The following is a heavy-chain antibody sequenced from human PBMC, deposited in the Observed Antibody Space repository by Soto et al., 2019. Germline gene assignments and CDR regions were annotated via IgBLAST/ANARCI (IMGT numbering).Heavy chain of an antibody. J-gene: IGHJ3*02. V-gene: IGHV4-39*01. CDR1: GGSISSSSYY. CDR2: IYYSGST. CDR3: ASPFRLNEGLRSVEVAFDI. D-gene: IGHD4-17*01. Sequence: SETLSLTCTVSGGSISSSSYYWGWIRQPPGKGLEWIGSIYYSGSTYYNPSLKSRVTISVDTSKNQFSLKLSSVTAADTAVYYCASPFRLNEGLRSVEVAFDIWGQGTMVTVSS.